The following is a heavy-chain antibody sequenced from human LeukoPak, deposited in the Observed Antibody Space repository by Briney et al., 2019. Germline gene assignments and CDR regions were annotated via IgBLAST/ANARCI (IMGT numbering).Heavy chain of an antibody. J-gene: IGHJ4*02. CDR1: GGSISSYH. V-gene: IGHV4-59*01. Sequence: PSETLSLTCTVSGGSISSYHWSWIRQPPGKGLEWIGYMYDSGSTNYNPSLKSRVTISVDTSKNQFSLKLSSVTAADTAVYYCASSGWSHFDSWGQGTLVTVSS. D-gene: IGHD6-19*01. CDR3: ASSGWSHFDS. CDR2: MYDSGST.